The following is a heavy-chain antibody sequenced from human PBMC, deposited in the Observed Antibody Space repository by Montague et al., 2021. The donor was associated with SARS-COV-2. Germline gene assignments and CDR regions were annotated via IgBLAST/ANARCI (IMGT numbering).Heavy chain of an antibody. V-gene: IGHV4-34*01. CDR3: TRGRAISTLFVPHQRWFDP. CDR1: GGSFSNYY. D-gene: IGHD3-9*01. J-gene: IGHJ5*02. Sequence: SETLSPTCAVYGGSFSNYYWSWIRQPPGEGLQRIGEIHHSGGTNYNPSLKSRVTISVDTSKNQLSLKLSSVTAADTAVYYCTRGRAISTLFVPHQRWFDPWGQGTLVTVSS. CDR2: IHHSGGT.